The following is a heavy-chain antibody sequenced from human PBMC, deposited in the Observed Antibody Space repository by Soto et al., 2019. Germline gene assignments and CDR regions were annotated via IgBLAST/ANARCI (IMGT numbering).Heavy chain of an antibody. CDR3: ARVGCSGGSCYVHNFDY. V-gene: IGHV1-69*13. CDR2: IIPIFGTA. Sequence: GASVKVSCKASGGTFSSYAISWVRQAPGQGLEWMGGIIPIFGTANYAQKFQGRVTITADESTSTAYMELSSLRSEDTAVYYCARVGCSGGSCYVHNFDYWGQGTLVTVSS. D-gene: IGHD2-15*01. CDR1: GGTFSSYA. J-gene: IGHJ4*02.